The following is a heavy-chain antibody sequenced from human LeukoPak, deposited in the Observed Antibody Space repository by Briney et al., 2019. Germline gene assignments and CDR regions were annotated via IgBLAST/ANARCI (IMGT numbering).Heavy chain of an antibody. CDR2: IIPIFGTA. Sequence: SVKVSCKASGGTFSSYAISWVRQAPGQGLEWMGGIIPIFGTANYAQKFQGRVTITADESTSTAYMELSSLRSEDTAVYYCARGIPADYDILTGYHKLDYWSQGTLVTVSS. CDR3: ARGIPADYDILTGYHKLDY. J-gene: IGHJ4*02. V-gene: IGHV1-69*01. CDR1: GGTFSSYA. D-gene: IGHD3-9*01.